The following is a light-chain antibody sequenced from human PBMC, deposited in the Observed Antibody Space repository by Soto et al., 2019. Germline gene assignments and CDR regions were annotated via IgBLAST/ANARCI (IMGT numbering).Light chain of an antibody. Sequence: DIQMTQSPSSLSASIGDRVTITCRASQSISIYLNWYQQKPGKAPRLLIYAATSLQSGVPSRFSGGGSGADFTLTVSSLQPEDFATYYCQQSYSTPHTFGQGTKLDIK. CDR2: AAT. J-gene: IGKJ1*01. V-gene: IGKV1-39*01. CDR1: QSISIY. CDR3: QQSYSTPHT.